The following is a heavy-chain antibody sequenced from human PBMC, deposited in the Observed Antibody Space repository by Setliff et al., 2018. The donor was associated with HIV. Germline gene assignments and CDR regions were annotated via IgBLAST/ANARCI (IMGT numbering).Heavy chain of an antibody. CDR1: GYTFTNND. CDR2: MSPKNGNT. CDR3: ARGVGAVGDF. Sequence: ASVKVSCKTSGYTFTNNDINWVRQATGQGLEWMGWMSPKNGNTGYAEKFQGRVTMTRDMSTNTAYMELSSLTSDDTAVYYCARGVGAVGDFWGQGTLVT. V-gene: IGHV1-8*02. D-gene: IGHD1-26*01. J-gene: IGHJ4*02.